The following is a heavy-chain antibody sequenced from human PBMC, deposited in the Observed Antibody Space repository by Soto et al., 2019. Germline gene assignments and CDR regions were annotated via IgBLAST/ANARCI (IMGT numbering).Heavy chain of an antibody. CDR2: IYSGGRT. CDR1: GFTVSSTY. CDR3: ERVGDDGGPNEFDY. J-gene: IGHJ4*02. Sequence: VPLRLSYAASGFTVSSTYVHWIRQAPGKGLEWVAIIYSGGRTFYADSVKGRFTISRDDSKSTLYLQMNSLRADDTAVYFCERVGDDGGPNEFDYWGQGTPVTGSS. D-gene: IGHD1-26*01. V-gene: IGHV3-66*01.